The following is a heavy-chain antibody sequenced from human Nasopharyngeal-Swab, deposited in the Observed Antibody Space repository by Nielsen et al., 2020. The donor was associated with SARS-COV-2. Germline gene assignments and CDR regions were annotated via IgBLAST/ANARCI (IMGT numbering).Heavy chain of an antibody. CDR3: ARVLTRNLVVALVLDAFDI. V-gene: IGHV4-31*03. J-gene: IGHJ3*02. Sequence: SETLSLTCTGSGGSISSGGYYWSWIRQHPGKGLEWIGYIYYSGSTYYNPSLKSRVTISVDTSKNQFSLKLSSVTAADTAVYYCARVLTRNLVVALVLDAFDIWGQGTMVTVSS. D-gene: IGHD2-15*01. CDR2: IYYSGST. CDR1: GGSISSGGYY.